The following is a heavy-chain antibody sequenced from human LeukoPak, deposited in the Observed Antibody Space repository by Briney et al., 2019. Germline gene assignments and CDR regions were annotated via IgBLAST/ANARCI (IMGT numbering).Heavy chain of an antibody. CDR2: IYTSGST. D-gene: IGHD2-2*01. J-gene: IGHJ5*02. Sequence: SETLSLTCTVSGGSISSGSYYWSWIRQPAGKGLEWIGRIYTSGSTNYNPSLKSRVTISVDTSKNQFSLKLSSVTAADTAVYYCARERVVVPAADNWFDPWGQGTLVTVSS. V-gene: IGHV4-61*02. CDR1: GGSISSGSYY. CDR3: ARERVVVPAADNWFDP.